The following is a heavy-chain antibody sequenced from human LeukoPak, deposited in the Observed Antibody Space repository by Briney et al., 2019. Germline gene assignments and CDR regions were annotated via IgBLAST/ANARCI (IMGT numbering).Heavy chain of an antibody. V-gene: IGHV3-21*01. CDR3: ARVRVGATGYYFDY. J-gene: IGHJ4*02. CDR1: GFTFSSYS. CDR2: ISSSCSYI. Sequence: PGGSLRLSCAASGFTFSSYSMNWVRQAPGKGLEWVSSISSSCSYIYYADSVKGRFTISRDNAKNSLYLQMNSLRAEDTAVYYCARVRVGATGYYFDYWGQGTLVTVSS. D-gene: IGHD1-26*01.